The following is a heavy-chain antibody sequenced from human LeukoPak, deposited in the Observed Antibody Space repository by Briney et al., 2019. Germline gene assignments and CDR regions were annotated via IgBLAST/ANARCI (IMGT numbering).Heavy chain of an antibody. CDR1: GFTFSNYW. CDR2: IREDGSEK. V-gene: IGHV3-7*01. CDR3: ARSYDYIWGTYRPFYYFDY. Sequence: GGSLRLSCATSGFTFSNYWMTWVRQAPGKGLEWVASIREDGSEKDYVDSVKGRFTISRDNAKNSLYLQMNSLRAEDTAVYYCARSYDYIWGTYRPFYYFDYSRQGTMVTVSS. J-gene: IGHJ4*02. D-gene: IGHD3-16*02.